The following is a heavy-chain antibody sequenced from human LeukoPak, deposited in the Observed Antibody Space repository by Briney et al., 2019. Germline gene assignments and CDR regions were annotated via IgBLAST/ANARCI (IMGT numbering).Heavy chain of an antibody. CDR2: SKQDGNEK. V-gene: IGHV3-7*01. Sequence: GGSLRLSCAASGFTFTTYWMGWVRQAPGQGLEWVASSKQDGNEKYYVDSVKGRVTISRDNAKNSLYLQMNSLRAEDTAVYYWARVFGAGYSDSRGRGTLVTVSS. D-gene: IGHD4/OR15-4a*01. CDR3: ARVFGAGYSDS. CDR1: GFTFTTYW. J-gene: IGHJ4*02.